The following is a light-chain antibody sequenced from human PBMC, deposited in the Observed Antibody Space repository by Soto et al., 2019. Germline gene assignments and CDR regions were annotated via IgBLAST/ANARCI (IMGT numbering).Light chain of an antibody. CDR3: QQYHTYWWT. CDR1: QGISSY. Sequence: IQLTQSPGSLSASVGARVTITCLASQGISSYLAWYQQKPGKAPKLLIYKASTLEGEVPSRFSGSGSETEFTLTINSLQPDDSATYYCQQYHTYWWTFGQGTKVDIK. J-gene: IGKJ1*01. CDR2: KAS. V-gene: IGKV1-5*03.